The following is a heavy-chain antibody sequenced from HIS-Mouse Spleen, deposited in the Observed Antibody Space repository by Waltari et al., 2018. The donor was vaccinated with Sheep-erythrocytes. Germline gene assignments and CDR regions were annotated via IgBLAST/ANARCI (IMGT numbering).Heavy chain of an antibody. V-gene: IGHV3-21*01. CDR3: ARDTGTDAFDI. CDR2: ISSSSSYI. J-gene: IGHJ3*02. D-gene: IGHD1-1*01. CDR1: GFTFSSYS. Sequence: EVQLVESGGGSVQPGRSLRLSCAASGFTFSSYSMNWVRQAPGKGLEWVSSISSSSSYIYYADSVKGRFTISRDNAKNSLYLQMNSLRAEDTAVYYCARDTGTDAFDIWGQGTMVTVSS.